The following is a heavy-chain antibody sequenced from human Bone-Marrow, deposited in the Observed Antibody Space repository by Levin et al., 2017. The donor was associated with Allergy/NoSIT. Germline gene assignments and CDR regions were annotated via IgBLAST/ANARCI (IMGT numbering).Heavy chain of an antibody. CDR2: IYYSGST. Sequence: NTSETLSLTCTVSGGSLRSPSYYWTWFRQRPGKALEWIGNIYYSGSTYKNPSLKSRVTMSVDTSENQFSLRLRSVAAADTAVYYCARNWDESHNKNGNYFGYWGQGVLVTVSS. CDR1: GGSLRSPSYY. D-gene: IGHD1-1*01. V-gene: IGHV4-31*03. CDR3: ARNWDESHNKNGNYFGY. J-gene: IGHJ4*02.